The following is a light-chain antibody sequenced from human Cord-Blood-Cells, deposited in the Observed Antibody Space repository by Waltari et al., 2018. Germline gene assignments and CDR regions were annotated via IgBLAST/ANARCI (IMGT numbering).Light chain of an antibody. V-gene: IGLV2-23*01. CDR3: CSYAGSSTFVV. CDR2: EGS. Sequence: QSALTQPASVSGSPGQSLTISCTGTSSDAGSYNLVSWYQQHPGKAPKLMIYEGSKRPSGVSKRVSGSKSGNTASLTISGLQAEDEADYYCCSYAGSSTFVVFGGGTKLTVL. CDR1: SSDAGSYNL. J-gene: IGLJ2*01.